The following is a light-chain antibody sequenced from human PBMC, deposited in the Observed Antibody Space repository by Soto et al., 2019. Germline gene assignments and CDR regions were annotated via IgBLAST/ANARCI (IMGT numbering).Light chain of an antibody. V-gene: IGKV3-15*01. CDR2: GAS. CDR3: QQYNNWPQT. J-gene: IGKJ1*01. Sequence: VLTQSPGTPSVSPGGRATLPCRASQSVSSNLAWYQQKPGQAPRLLIYGASARATGIPTRFSGSGSGTEFTLTISSLQSEDFAVYYCQQYNNWPQTFGQGTKVDIK. CDR1: QSVSSN.